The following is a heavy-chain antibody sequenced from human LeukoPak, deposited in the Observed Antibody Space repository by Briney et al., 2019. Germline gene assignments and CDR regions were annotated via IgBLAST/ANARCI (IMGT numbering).Heavy chain of an antibody. CDR3: ARDGEMATIRSNWFEP. CDR1: GYTFTSYG. CDR2: ISAYNGNT. V-gene: IGHV1-18*01. J-gene: IGHJ5*02. Sequence: GASVKVSCKASGYTFTSYGISWVRQAPGHGLEGMGWISAYNGNTNYAQKLQGRVTMTTDTSTSTAYMELRSLRSDDTAVYYCARDGEMATIRSNWFEPWGQGTLVTVSS. D-gene: IGHD5-24*01.